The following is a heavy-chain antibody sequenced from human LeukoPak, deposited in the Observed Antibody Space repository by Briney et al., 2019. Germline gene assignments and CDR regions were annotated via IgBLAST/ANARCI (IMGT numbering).Heavy chain of an antibody. CDR2: IYSSGST. CDR3: ARLGYTYGPFDY. CDR1: GGSISTYY. V-gene: IGHV4-59*08. J-gene: IGHJ4*02. Sequence: SETLSLTCTVSGGSISTYYWSWIRQPPGKGLEWIGYIYSSGSTNYNPSLKSRVTISVDTSKNQFSLKLSSVTAADTAVYYCARLGYTYGPFDYWGQGTLVTVSS. D-gene: IGHD5-18*01.